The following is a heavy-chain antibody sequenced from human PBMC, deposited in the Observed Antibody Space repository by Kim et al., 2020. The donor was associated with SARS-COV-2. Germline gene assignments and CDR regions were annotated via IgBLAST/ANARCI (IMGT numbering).Heavy chain of an antibody. D-gene: IGHD6-13*01. CDR1: GGSFSGYY. J-gene: IGHJ2*01. CDR2: INHSGST. V-gene: IGHV4-34*01. Sequence: SETPSHTCAVYGGSFSGYYWSWIRQPPGKGLEWIGEINHSGSTNYNPSLKSRVTISVDTSKNQFSLKMRTVTAADTAVYYCVRGAASNHWYFDLWGRGTLVTVSS. CDR3: VRGAASNHWYFDL.